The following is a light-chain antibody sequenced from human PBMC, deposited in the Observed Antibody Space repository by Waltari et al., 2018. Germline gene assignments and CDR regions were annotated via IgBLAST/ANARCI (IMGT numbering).Light chain of an antibody. CDR2: GAS. V-gene: IGKV3-15*01. Sequence: EIVMTQSPGTLSVSPGERATLSCRASQTISTNLAWYQQKPGQAPRLLIFGASTRATGIPARFSGSESGTEFTLTISSLQSEDFAIYYCQQYNLWPLTFGGGTTVEI. J-gene: IGKJ4*01. CDR3: QQYNLWPLT. CDR1: QTISTN.